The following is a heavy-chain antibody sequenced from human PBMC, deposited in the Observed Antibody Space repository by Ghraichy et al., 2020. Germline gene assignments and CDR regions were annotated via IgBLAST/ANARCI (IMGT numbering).Heavy chain of an antibody. V-gene: IGHV4-59*01. CDR3: ATDRDMAVSGDYYYYGMDA. CDR2: IYYSGST. D-gene: IGHD6-19*01. CDR1: GGSISTYY. Sequence: SETLSLTCTVSGGSISTYYWSWIRQPPGKGLEWIGYIYYSGSTNYNPSLKSRVTISVDTSKNQFSLKLNSVTAADTAVYYCATDRDMAVSGDYYYYGMDAWGQGTTVTVSS. J-gene: IGHJ6*02.